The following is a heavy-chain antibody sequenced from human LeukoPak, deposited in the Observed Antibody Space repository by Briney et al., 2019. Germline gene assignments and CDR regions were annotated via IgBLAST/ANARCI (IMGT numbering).Heavy chain of an antibody. V-gene: IGHV1-2*02. CDR1: GYTFTGYY. D-gene: IGHD3-10*01. CDR3: ARDRSTITMVRGAPDY. Sequence: ASVKVSCKASGYTFTGYYMHWVRQAPGQGLEWMGWINPNSGGTNYAQKFQGRVTMTRDTSISTAYMELSRLRSDDTAVYYCARDRSTITMVRGAPDYWGQGTLVTVSS. J-gene: IGHJ4*02. CDR2: INPNSGGT.